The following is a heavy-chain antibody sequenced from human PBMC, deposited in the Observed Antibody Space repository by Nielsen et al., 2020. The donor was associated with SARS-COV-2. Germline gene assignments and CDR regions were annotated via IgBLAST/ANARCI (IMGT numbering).Heavy chain of an antibody. Sequence: SETLSLTCTVSGGSISSYYWSWIRQPPGKGLEWIGEINHSGSTNYNPSLKSRVTISVDTSKNQFSLKLSSVTAADTAVYYCARGRSGWYTVRAPFDYWGQGTLVTVSS. J-gene: IGHJ4*02. CDR2: INHSGST. V-gene: IGHV4-34*01. CDR1: GGSISSYY. D-gene: IGHD6-19*01. CDR3: ARGRSGWYTVRAPFDY.